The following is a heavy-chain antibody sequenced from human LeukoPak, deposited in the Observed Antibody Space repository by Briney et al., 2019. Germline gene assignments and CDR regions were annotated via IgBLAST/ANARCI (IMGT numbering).Heavy chain of an antibody. V-gene: IGHV4-39*01. CDR1: GGSISSSYYY. CDR3: ARGLPHYYDDY. D-gene: IGHD3-22*01. Sequence: SETLSLTCIVSGGSISSSYYYWGWIRQPPGKGLEWIGSIYYSGSTYYNPSLKSRVTISVDTSKNQFSLKLSSVTAADTAVYYCARGLPHYYDDYWGQGTLVTVSS. CDR2: IYYSGST. J-gene: IGHJ4*02.